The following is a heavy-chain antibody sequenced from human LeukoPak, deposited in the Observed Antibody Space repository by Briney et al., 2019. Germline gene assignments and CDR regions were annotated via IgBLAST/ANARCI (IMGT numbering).Heavy chain of an antibody. CDR1: GGSISSYY. Sequence: PSETLSLTCTVSGGSISSYYWGWIRQPPGKGLEWIGAIYHSGSTDYNPSLKSRVTISVDKSKNQFSLKLSSVTAADTAVYFCARNRDGMGVWGQGTTVTVSS. CDR2: IYHSGST. V-gene: IGHV4-59*12. J-gene: IGHJ6*02. CDR3: ARNRDGMGV.